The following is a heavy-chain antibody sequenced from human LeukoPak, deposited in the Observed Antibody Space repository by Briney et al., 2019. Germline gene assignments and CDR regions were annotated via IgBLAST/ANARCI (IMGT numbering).Heavy chain of an antibody. CDR1: GFTFSSYE. CDR3: AGASRIQLWLSGYYYFDY. CDR2: INHSGST. V-gene: IGHV4-34*08. D-gene: IGHD5-18*01. Sequence: PGGSLRLSCAASGFTFSSYEMNWVRQPPGKGLEWIGEINHSGSTNYNPSLKSRVTISVDTSKNQFSLKLSSVTAADTAVYYCAGASRIQLWLSGYYYFDYWGQGTLVTVSS. J-gene: IGHJ4*02.